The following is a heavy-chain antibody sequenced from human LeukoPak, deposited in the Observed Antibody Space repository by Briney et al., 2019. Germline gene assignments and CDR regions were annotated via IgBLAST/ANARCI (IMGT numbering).Heavy chain of an antibody. D-gene: IGHD6-13*01. CDR2: IYTSGST. V-gene: IGHV4-4*07. Sequence: PSETLSLTCTVSGGSISSYYWSWIRQPAGKGLEWIGRIYTSGSTNYNPSLKSRVTMSVGTSKNQFSLKLSSVTAADTAVYYCARGQVSRSSSWIYYFDYWGQGTLVTVSS. CDR1: GGSISSYY. CDR3: ARGQVSRSSSWIYYFDY. J-gene: IGHJ4*02.